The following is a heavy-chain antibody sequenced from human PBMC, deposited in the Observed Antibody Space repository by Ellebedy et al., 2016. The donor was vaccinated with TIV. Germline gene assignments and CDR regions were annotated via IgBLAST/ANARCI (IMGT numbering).Heavy chain of an antibody. D-gene: IGHD3-22*01. J-gene: IGHJ2*01. CDR2: INHGEST. V-gene: IGHV4-34*01. CDR3: ARGMKDSSGYFYLYFDL. Sequence: MPSETLSLTCAVYGGSFGGYYWSWIRHSPGKGLEWIGDINHGESTNYSPSLKSRVTISVDTSKNQFSLKLSSVTAADTAVYYCARGMKDSSGYFYLYFDLWGRGTLVTVSS. CDR1: GGSFGGYY.